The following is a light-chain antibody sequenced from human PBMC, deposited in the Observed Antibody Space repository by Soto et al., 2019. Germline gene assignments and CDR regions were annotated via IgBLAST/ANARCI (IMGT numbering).Light chain of an antibody. Sequence: DIQMTQSPSTLSASVGDRVTITCRASQSITTWLDWYQQKPGKAPRLLIYKASSLESGVPSRVSGSGSGTEFTLTISGLQPDDSATYYCQQYSIYPYTFGRGTKLEIK. CDR3: QQYSIYPYT. CDR2: KAS. J-gene: IGKJ2*01. V-gene: IGKV1-5*03. CDR1: QSITTW.